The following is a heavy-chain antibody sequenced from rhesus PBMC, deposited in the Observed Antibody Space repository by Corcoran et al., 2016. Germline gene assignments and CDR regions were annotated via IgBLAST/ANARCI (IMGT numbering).Heavy chain of an antibody. CDR2: INSGGGST. Sequence: EVQLVETGGGLVQPGGSLKLSCAASGFTFSSYGMSWVRQAPGKGLEWVSAINSGGGSTYYADSVKGRCTISRDKSKNTLSLKMNSLRVEDTAVYYCAKVGYSGSRDRFDFWGQGLRVTVSS. V-gene: IGHV3S5*01. CDR1: GFTFSSYG. D-gene: IGHD6-25*01. CDR3: AKVGYSGSRDRFDF. J-gene: IGHJ3*01.